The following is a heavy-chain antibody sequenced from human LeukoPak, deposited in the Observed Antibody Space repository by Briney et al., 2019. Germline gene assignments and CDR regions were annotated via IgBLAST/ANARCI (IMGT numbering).Heavy chain of an antibody. J-gene: IGHJ5*02. Sequence: GASVKVSCKASGYTFTSYGISWVRQAPGQGLEWMGWISAYNGNTNYAQKLQGRVTMTTDTSTSTAYMELRSLRSDDTAVYYCARSGSKGTIFGVVIRVPQNRWFDPWGQGTLVTVSS. CDR3: ARSGSKGTIFGVVIRVPQNRWFDP. D-gene: IGHD3-3*01. CDR2: ISAYNGNT. V-gene: IGHV1-18*01. CDR1: GYTFTSYG.